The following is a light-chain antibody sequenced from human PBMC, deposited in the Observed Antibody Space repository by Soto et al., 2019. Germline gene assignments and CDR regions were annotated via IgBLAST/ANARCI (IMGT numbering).Light chain of an antibody. CDR3: QQYGVSPT. V-gene: IGKV3-11*01. CDR1: QTVSRN. CDR2: DAS. J-gene: IGKJ4*01. Sequence: EIVLTQSPATLSLSPGERATLSCRASQTVSRNLAWYQQKPGQAPRLLIYDASNRATGIPARFSGSGSGTDFTLTISRLEPEDFAVYYCQQYGVSPTFGGGTKVEIK.